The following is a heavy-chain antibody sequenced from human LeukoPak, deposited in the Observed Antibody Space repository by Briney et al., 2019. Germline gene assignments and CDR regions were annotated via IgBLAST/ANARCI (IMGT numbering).Heavy chain of an antibody. D-gene: IGHD3-10*01. Sequence: PSETLSLTCTVSGGSISSYYWSWIRQPPGKGLEWIGYIYYSGSTNYNPSLKSRVTISVDTSKNQFSLQLSSVTAADTAVYYCASIRFGELLRDIWFDPRGQGTLVTVSS. CDR1: GGSISSYY. CDR3: ASIRFGELLRDIWFDP. CDR2: IYYSGST. J-gene: IGHJ5*02. V-gene: IGHV4-59*08.